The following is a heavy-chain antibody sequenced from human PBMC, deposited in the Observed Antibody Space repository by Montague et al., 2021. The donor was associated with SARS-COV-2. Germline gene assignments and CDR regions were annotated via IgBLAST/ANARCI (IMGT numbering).Heavy chain of an antibody. CDR2: ISSSSSYI. J-gene: IGHJ5*02. CDR1: GFTFGDYV. Sequence: SLRLSCAASGFTFGDYVMSWVRQAPGKGLEWVSSISSSSSYIYYADSVKGRFTISRDNAKNSLYLQMNSLRAEDTAVYYCARGDWFDPWGQGTLVTVSS. V-gene: IGHV3-21*01. CDR3: ARGDWFDP.